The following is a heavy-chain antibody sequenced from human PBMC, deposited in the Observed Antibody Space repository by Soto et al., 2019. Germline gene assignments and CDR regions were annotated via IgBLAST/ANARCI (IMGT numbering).Heavy chain of an antibody. CDR3: ARMSYFYDKWYFDL. Sequence: PSETLSLTCSVSGASINNNDYYWSWIRQTPGKGLEWIGYVYYSGTTDYIPTLKSRLSMSIDKSQNQFTLKLNSVTAADTATYYCARMSYFYDKWYFDLWGRGTLVTVSS. V-gene: IGHV4-30-4*01. J-gene: IGHJ2*01. CDR2: VYYSGTT. CDR1: GASINNNDYY. D-gene: IGHD3-22*01.